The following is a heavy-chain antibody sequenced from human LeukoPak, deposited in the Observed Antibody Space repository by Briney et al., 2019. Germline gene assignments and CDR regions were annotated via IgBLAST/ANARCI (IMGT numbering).Heavy chain of an antibody. D-gene: IGHD3-22*01. CDR3: ARRRNHYDGSGFYGFDY. CDR1: GGSISSSGYY. V-gene: IGHV4-39*07. Sequence: PSETLSLTCTVSGGSISSSGYYWGWIRQPPGKGLEWIGSIYYSGSTYYNPSLKSRVTISVDTSKNRFSLNLISVTAADTAVYFCARRRNHYDGSGFYGFDYWGRGTLVTVSS. J-gene: IGHJ4*02. CDR2: IYYSGST.